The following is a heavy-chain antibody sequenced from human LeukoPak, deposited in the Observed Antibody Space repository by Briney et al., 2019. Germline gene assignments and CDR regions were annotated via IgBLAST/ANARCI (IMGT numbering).Heavy chain of an antibody. CDR1: GGSISSYY. J-gene: IGHJ4*02. Sequence: PSETLSLTCTVSGGSISSYYWSWIRQPPGKGLEWIGYIYYSGSTNYNPSPKSRVTISVDTSKNQFSLKLSSVTAADTAVYYCARSKLKYYYDSSGYYFDYWGQGTLVTVSS. V-gene: IGHV4-59*01. D-gene: IGHD3-22*01. CDR2: IYYSGST. CDR3: ARSKLKYYYDSSGYYFDY.